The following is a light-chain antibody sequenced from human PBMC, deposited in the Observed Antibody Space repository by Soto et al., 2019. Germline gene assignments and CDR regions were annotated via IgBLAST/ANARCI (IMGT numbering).Light chain of an antibody. V-gene: IGKV3-15*01. CDR3: QQYNNWPWT. CDR1: QSVATN. CDR2: GAS. J-gene: IGKJ1*01. Sequence: EIVLTPSPATLSVSPGARATLSCRASQSVATNLAWYQQKPGQPPRLLIYGASTRATGIPARFSGSGSGTEFTLTISSLQSVDFAVYSCQQYNNWPWTFGQGTKV.